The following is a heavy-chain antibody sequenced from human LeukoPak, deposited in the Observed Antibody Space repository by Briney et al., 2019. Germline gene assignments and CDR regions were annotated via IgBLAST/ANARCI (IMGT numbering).Heavy chain of an antibody. CDR3: ARGLRRVTTTPFDY. Sequence: PSETLSLTCAVYGGSFSGYYWSWIRQPPGKGLEWIGEINDSGSTNYNPSLKSRVTISKDTSKNQFSLKLSSEAAADTAVYYCARGLRRVTTTPFDYWGQGTLVTVSS. D-gene: IGHD4-17*01. CDR2: INDSGST. J-gene: IGHJ4*02. V-gene: IGHV4-34*01. CDR1: GGSFSGYY.